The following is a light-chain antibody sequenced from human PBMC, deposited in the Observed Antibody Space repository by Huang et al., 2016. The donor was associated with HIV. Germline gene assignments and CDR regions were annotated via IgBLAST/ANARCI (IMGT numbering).Light chain of an antibody. J-gene: IGKJ1*01. Sequence: IMMTQAPLSLFVSPGQPASISCNSSQSLLHTDGKTYLYWYFQKPGQSPQLLIYEVSNRVSGVSDRFSGSGSGTDFTLKISRVEAGDVGLYYCMQTLRAATFGQGTKVEIK. CDR1: QSLLHTDGKTY. CDR2: EVS. CDR3: MQTLRAAT. V-gene: IGKV2D-29*02.